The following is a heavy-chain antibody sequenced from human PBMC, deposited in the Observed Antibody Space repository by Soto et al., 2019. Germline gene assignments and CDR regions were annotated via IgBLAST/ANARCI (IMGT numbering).Heavy chain of an antibody. Sequence: GGSLRLSCAASEFSFDDYSMSWVRQAPGKGLEWVSSITYTGVSTYYVDSVKGRFTISRDNSKDTLYLQMNSLRAEDTAIYYCAKASVWYPYFDAWGQGTLVTVSS. J-gene: IGHJ4*02. V-gene: IGHV3-23*01. CDR2: ITYTGVST. CDR1: EFSFDDYS. CDR3: AKASVWYPYFDA. D-gene: IGHD6-13*01.